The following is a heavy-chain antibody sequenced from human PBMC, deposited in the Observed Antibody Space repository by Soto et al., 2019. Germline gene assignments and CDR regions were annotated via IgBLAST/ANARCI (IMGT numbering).Heavy chain of an antibody. CDR1: GFTFSSYA. D-gene: IGHD6-19*01. J-gene: IGHJ4*02. Sequence: EVQLLESGGGLVQPGGSLRLSCAASGFTFSSYAMSWVRQAPGKGLEWVSAISGSGGSTYYADSVKGRFTISRGNSKNTLYLQMNSLRAEDTAVYYCAKDLAVAGRTVVNWGQATLVTVSS. CDR2: ISGSGGST. V-gene: IGHV3-23*01. CDR3: AKDLAVAGRTVVN.